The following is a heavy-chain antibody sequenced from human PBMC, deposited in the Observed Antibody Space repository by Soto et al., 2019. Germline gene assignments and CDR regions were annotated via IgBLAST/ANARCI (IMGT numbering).Heavy chain of an antibody. D-gene: IGHD2-15*01. CDR3: ARGGCSGGSCYFFDY. V-gene: IGHV3-64*01. Sequence: GGSLRLSCAASGFTFSSYAMHWVRQAPGKGLEYVSAISSNGGSTYYANSVKGRFTISRDNSKNTLYLQMGSLRAEDMAVYYCARGGCSGGSCYFFDYWGQGTLVTVSS. CDR1: GFTFSSYA. CDR2: ISSNGGST. J-gene: IGHJ4*02.